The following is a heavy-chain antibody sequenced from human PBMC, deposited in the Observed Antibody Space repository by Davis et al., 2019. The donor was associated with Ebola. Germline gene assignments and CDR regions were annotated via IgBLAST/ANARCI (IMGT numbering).Heavy chain of an antibody. CDR1: GGTFSSYA. D-gene: IGHD3-10*01. CDR2: IIPILGIA. CDR3: ARPLRMVQGVNYYYYGMDV. V-gene: IGHV1-69*10. Sequence: SVKVSCKASGGTFSSYAISWVRQAPGQGLEWMGGIIPILGIANYAQKFQGRVTITADKSTSTAYMELSSLRSEDTAVYYCARPLRMVQGVNYYYYGMDVWGQGTTVTVSS. J-gene: IGHJ6*02.